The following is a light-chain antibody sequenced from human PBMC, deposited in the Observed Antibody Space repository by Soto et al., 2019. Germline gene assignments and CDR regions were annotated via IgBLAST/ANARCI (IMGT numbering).Light chain of an antibody. J-gene: IGKJ1*01. CDR1: QSLSGW. V-gene: IGKV1-5*01. CDR2: DAF. CDR3: QQYASYPWT. Sequence: DIQLTQTPSTLSASIGDRVTITCRASQSLSGWLAWYQQTPGKAPKLLISDAFRLESGVPSRIRGSGSGTEFSLTITSLQPGDSATFYCQQYASYPWTFGRGTKV.